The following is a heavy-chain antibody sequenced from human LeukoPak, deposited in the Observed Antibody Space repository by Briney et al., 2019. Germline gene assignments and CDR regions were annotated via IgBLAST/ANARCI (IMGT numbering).Heavy chain of an antibody. CDR2: ISAYNGNT. J-gene: IGHJ5*02. CDR3: AGDVDIVVVPAAFDP. D-gene: IGHD2-2*03. V-gene: IGHV1-18*01. Sequence: ASVKVSCKASGYTFTSYGISWVRQAPGQGLEWMGWISAYNGNTNYAQKLQGRVTMTTDTSTSTAYMELRSLRSDDTAVYYCAGDVDIVVVPAAFDPWGQGTLVTVSS. CDR1: GYTFTSYG.